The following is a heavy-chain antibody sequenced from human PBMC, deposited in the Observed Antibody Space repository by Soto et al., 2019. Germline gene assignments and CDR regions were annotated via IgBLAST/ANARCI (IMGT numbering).Heavy chain of an antibody. Sequence: QVQLVQSGAEVKKPGASVKVSCKASGYTFTSYGISWVRQAPGQGLEWMGWTSAYKGNTNYAQKLQGRVTMTTDTSPSTAYMELRTLRSDDTAVYYCARRQWLVGGYYSGMDVWGQGTTVTVSS. CDR2: TSAYKGNT. V-gene: IGHV1-18*01. J-gene: IGHJ6*02. D-gene: IGHD6-19*01. CDR3: ARRQWLVGGYYSGMDV. CDR1: GYTFTSYG.